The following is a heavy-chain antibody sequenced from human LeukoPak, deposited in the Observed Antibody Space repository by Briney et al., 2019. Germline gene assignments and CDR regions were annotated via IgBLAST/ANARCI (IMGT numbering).Heavy chain of an antibody. CDR3: ARKSYNWKFDY. CDR1: GGSFSGYY. Sequence: SETLSLTCAVYGGSFSGYYWSWIRQPPGKGLEWIGEINHSGSTNYNPSLKSRDTISVDTSKNQFSLKLSSVTAADTAVYYCARKSYNWKFDYWGQGTLVTVSS. D-gene: IGHD1-1*01. V-gene: IGHV4-34*01. J-gene: IGHJ4*02. CDR2: INHSGST.